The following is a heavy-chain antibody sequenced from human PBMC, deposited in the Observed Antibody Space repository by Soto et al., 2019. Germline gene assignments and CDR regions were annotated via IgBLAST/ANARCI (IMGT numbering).Heavy chain of an antibody. D-gene: IGHD3-22*01. CDR1: GGSISSGGYY. CDR2: IYYSGST. V-gene: IGHV4-31*03. J-gene: IGHJ5*02. Sequence: SETLSLTCTVSGGSISSGGYYWSWIRQHPGKGLEWIGYIYYSGSTYYNPSLKRRVTISVDTSKNQFSLKLSSVTAADTAVYYCARDWGGGSYNPSITMIVVGPFDPWGQGTLVTVSS. CDR3: ARDWGGGSYNPSITMIVVGPFDP.